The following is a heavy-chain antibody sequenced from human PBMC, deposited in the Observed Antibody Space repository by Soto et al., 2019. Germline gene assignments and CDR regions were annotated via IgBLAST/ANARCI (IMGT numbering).Heavy chain of an antibody. V-gene: IGHV4-30-4*01. D-gene: IGHD1-20*01. J-gene: IGHJ2*01. CDR1: GGSISSDDYY. CDR3: ARTRITGTRRGYFDL. Sequence: HVQLQESGPGLVKPSQTLSLTCTVSGGSISSDDYYWSWIRQPPGKGLEWIGYIYYSGSTYYSPSLDSRVSVSVDTSKNQFTLNLSSVAAADTAVYYCARTRITGTRRGYFDLWGRGTLVTVSS. CDR2: IYYSGST.